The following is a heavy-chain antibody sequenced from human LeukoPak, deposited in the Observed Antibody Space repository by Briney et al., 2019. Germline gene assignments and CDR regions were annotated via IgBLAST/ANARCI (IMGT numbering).Heavy chain of an antibody. CDR3: AREFWYRVEY. CDR1: GFIFSDYY. D-gene: IGHD6-13*01. CDR2: ISSDGSAN. V-gene: IGHV3-11*04. Sequence: GGSLRLSCAASGFIFSDYYMSWIRQAPGKGLEFVAYISSDGSANYYGDSVKGRFSISGDNAQNSVYLEMNNLRPEDTAVYYCAREFWYRVEYWGRGSAVIVSS. J-gene: IGHJ4*02.